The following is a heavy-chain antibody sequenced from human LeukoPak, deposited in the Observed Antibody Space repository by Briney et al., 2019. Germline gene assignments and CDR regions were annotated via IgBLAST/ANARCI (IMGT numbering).Heavy chain of an antibody. J-gene: IGHJ6*02. CDR2: IYHSGST. Sequence: SETLSLTCAVSGGSISSGGYSWSWIRQTPGKGLEWIGYIYHSGSTYYNPSLKSRVTISVDRSKNQFSLKLSSVTAADTAVYYCASRSSSYYYYYGMDVWGQGTTVTVSS. V-gene: IGHV4-30-2*01. D-gene: IGHD6-6*01. CDR3: ASRSSSYYYYYGMDV. CDR1: GGSISSGGYS.